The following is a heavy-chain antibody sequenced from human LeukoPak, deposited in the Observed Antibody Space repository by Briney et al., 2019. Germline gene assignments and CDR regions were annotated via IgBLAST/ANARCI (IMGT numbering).Heavy chain of an antibody. J-gene: IGHJ5*02. CDR3: ARGRGIAEWFDP. Sequence: GGSLRLSCAASGFTFSSYWMSWVRQAPGKGMGWVANIKQDGSEKYYVDSVKGRFTISRDNAKNSLYLQMNSLRAEDTAVYYCARGRGIAEWFDPWGQGTLVTVSS. V-gene: IGHV3-7*01. D-gene: IGHD6-13*01. CDR1: GFTFSSYW. CDR2: IKQDGSEK.